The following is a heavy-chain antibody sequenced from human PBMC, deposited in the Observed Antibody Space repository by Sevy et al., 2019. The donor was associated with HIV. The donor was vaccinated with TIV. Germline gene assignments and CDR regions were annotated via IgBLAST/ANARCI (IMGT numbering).Heavy chain of an antibody. Sequence: GGSLRLSCAASRFTFSSYWMSWVRQAPGKGLEWVANIKEDGTEKYYVDSVKGRFTISRDNAKNSLYLQMNNLRVEDTAVYYCARDPLDMWGQGTMVTVSS. V-gene: IGHV3-7*03. CDR1: RFTFSSYW. CDR2: IKEDGTEK. CDR3: ARDPLDM. J-gene: IGHJ3*02.